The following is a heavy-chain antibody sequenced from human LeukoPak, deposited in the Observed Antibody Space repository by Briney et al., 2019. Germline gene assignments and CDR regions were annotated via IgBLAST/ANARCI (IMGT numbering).Heavy chain of an antibody. D-gene: IGHD1-7*01. J-gene: IGHJ4*02. V-gene: IGHV3-21*01. Sequence: GGSLRLSCAGSGFTFSSYSMNWVRQAPGKGLEWVSSITSGSSYIYYADSLKGRFTISRDNAKNSLYLQMHTLRAEDMAVYYCARGNWNYGGSIDYWGQGTLVTVSS. CDR2: ITSGSSYI. CDR1: GFTFSSYS. CDR3: ARGNWNYGGSIDY.